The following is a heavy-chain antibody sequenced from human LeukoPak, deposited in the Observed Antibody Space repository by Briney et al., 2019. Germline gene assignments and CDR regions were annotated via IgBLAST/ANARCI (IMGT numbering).Heavy chain of an antibody. CDR2: IYYSGST. CDR3: ARDRASIAASRGFDP. J-gene: IGHJ5*02. CDR1: GGSISSYY. V-gene: IGHV4-59*01. D-gene: IGHD6-6*01. Sequence: TSETLSLTWTVSGGSISSYYWSWIRQPPGKGLEWIGYIYYSGSTNYNPSLKSRVTISVDTSTNQFSLKLSSVTAADTAVYYCARDRASIAASRGFDPWGQGTLVTVSS.